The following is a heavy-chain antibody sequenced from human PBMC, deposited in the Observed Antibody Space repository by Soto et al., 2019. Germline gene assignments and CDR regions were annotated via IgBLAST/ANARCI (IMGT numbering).Heavy chain of an antibody. V-gene: IGHV2-5*02. CDR3: AHRQGYSGWAEQEHYLDY. CDR1: GFSLSTSGVG. D-gene: IGHD5-12*01. J-gene: IGHJ4*02. CDR2: IYWDDDK. Sequence: QITLKESGPTLVKPTQTLTLTCTFSGFSLSTSGVGVGWIRQPPGKALEWLALIYWDDDKRYSPSLKSRLTNTKDTSKNQVVLTMTNMDPVDTATYYCAHRQGYSGWAEQEHYLDYWGQGTLVTVSS.